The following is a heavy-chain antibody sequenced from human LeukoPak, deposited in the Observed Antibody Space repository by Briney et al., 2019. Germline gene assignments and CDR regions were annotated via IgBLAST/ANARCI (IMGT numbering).Heavy chain of an antibody. J-gene: IGHJ6*02. CDR3: AKGKDFGNYYYYYGMDV. D-gene: IGHD3-10*01. V-gene: IGHV3-30*18. Sequence: GGSLRLSCAAPGFTFSSYGMHWVRQAPGKGLEWVAVISYDGSNKYYADSVKGRFTISRDNSKNTLYLQMNSLRAEDTAVYYCAKGKDFGNYYYYYGMDVWGQGTTVTVSS. CDR2: ISYDGSNK. CDR1: GFTFSSYG.